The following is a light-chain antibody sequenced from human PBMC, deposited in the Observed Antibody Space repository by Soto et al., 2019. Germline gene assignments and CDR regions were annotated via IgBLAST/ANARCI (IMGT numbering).Light chain of an antibody. J-gene: IGKJ4*01. V-gene: IGKV1-5*01. CDR1: KAISGY. CDR2: GAA. Sequence: DIPMTQFPSTLSASVRDKVNIALRGSKAISGYLAWYQRKPGKAPKLLIYGAANLQTGVSSRFSVSGSGTEFTLTINSLQPDDFATYYCQQYSSYPLTFGGGTKVDIK. CDR3: QQYSSYPLT.